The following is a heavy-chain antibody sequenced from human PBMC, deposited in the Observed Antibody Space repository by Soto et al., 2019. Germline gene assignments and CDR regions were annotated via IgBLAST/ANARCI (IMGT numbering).Heavy chain of an antibody. CDR3: ATSLSGYYYNY. J-gene: IGHJ4*02. D-gene: IGHD3-22*01. CDR1: GFTFNTYE. Sequence: PGGSLRLSCAASGFTFNTYEMMWVRQAPGEGLEWVSYISYISNGASTTFYADSVRGRFTISRDDAKSSLYLQLHSLRAEDTAVYYCATSLSGYYYNYWGQGTQVTVSS. CDR2: ISYISNGASTT. V-gene: IGHV3-48*03.